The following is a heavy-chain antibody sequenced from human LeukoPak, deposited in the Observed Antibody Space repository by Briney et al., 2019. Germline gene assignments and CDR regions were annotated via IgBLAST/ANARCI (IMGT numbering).Heavy chain of an antibody. CDR2: ISSSGSTI. CDR3: AREAHSSSWFDHYYYGMDV. CDR1: GFTFSDYY. Sequence: PGGSLRLSCAASGFTFSDYYMSWIRQAPGKGLEWVSYISSSGSTIYYADSVKGRFTISRDNAKNSLYLQMNSLRAEDTAVYYCAREAHSSSWFDHYYYGMDVWGQGTTVTVSS. V-gene: IGHV3-11*01. D-gene: IGHD6-13*01. J-gene: IGHJ6*02.